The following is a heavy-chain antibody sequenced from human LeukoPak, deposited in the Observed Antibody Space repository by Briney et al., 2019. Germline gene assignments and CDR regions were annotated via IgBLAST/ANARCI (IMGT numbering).Heavy chain of an antibody. CDR2: IYYSGGI. J-gene: IGHJ5*02. CDR1: GGSISSSSYY. CDR3: ARVGIGGSYYLEYNWFDP. D-gene: IGHD1-26*01. Sequence: SETLSLTCTVSGGSISSSSYYWGWIRQPPGKGLEWIGSIYYSGGIYYNSSLKSRVTISADMSKNQFSLKLSSVTAADTAVYYCARVGIGGSYYLEYNWFDPWGQGTLVTVSS. V-gene: IGHV4-39*07.